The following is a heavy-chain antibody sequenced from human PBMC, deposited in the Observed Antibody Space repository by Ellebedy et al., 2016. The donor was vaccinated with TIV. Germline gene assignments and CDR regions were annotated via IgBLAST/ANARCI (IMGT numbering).Heavy chain of an antibody. CDR2: IYQDGSVQ. Sequence: GESLKISCAASGFSFRSYWMSWVRQAPGKGLEWVANIYQDGSVQYYLDSVKGRFTISRDHAINSLFLQMNSLRAGDTAVYYCARRGSYGDYAVQVNSWFDSWGRGTLVTVSS. V-gene: IGHV3-7*01. J-gene: IGHJ5*01. D-gene: IGHD4-17*01. CDR1: GFSFRSYW. CDR3: ARRGSYGDYAVQVNSWFDS.